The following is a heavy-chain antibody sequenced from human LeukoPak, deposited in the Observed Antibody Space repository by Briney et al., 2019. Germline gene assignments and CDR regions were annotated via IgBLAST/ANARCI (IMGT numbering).Heavy chain of an antibody. Sequence: PSETLSLTCAVSGYSISSGSYYWSWIRQPAGKGLEWIGRIYTSGSTNYNPSLKSRVTISVDTSKNQFSLKLSSVTAADTAVYYCARERVVLWFGENYFDYWGQGTLVTVSS. CDR1: GYSISSGSYY. D-gene: IGHD3-10*01. V-gene: IGHV4-61*02. J-gene: IGHJ4*02. CDR3: ARERVVLWFGENYFDY. CDR2: IYTSGST.